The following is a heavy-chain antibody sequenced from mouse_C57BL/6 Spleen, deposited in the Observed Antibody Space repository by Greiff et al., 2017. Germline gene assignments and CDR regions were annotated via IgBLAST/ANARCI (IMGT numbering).Heavy chain of an antibody. V-gene: IGHV1-50*01. CDR2: IDPSDSYT. CDR1: GYTFTSYW. CDR3: ARFFSITTGDY. D-gene: IGHD1-2*01. J-gene: IGHJ2*01. Sequence: QVQLKQPGAELVKPGASVKLSCKASGYTFTSYWMQWVKQRPGQGLEWIGEIDPSDSYTNYNQKFKGKATLTVDTSSSTAYMQLSSLTSEDSAVYYCARFFSITTGDYWGQGTTLTVSS.